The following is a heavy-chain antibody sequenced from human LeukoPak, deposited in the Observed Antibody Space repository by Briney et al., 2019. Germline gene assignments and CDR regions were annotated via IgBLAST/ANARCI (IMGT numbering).Heavy chain of an antibody. CDR1: GFTFSSYW. CDR3: ARDGAYSASNI. CDR2: VSNSGSTI. Sequence: GGSLRLSCAASGFTFSSYWMSWVRQAPGKGLEWISCVSNSGSTIYYADSVKGRFTISRDNVKSSLYLQMNSLRVEDTAVYYCARDGAYSASNIWGQGTMVAVSS. D-gene: IGHD6-13*01. V-gene: IGHV3-48*04. J-gene: IGHJ3*02.